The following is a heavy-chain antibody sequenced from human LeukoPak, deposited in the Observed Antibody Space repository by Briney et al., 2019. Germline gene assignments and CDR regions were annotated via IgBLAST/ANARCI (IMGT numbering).Heavy chain of an antibody. V-gene: IGHV1-2*02. D-gene: IGHD3-3*01. Sequence: ASVKVSCKASGYTFTGYYMHWVRQAPGQGLEWMGWINPNSGGTNYAQKFQGRVTMTRDTSVGTAYMELSRLRSDDTAVYYCARDPSRVLRFLEWLSHYFDYWGQGTLVTVSS. CDR2: INPNSGGT. CDR3: ARDPSRVLRFLEWLSHYFDY. J-gene: IGHJ4*02. CDR1: GYTFTGYY.